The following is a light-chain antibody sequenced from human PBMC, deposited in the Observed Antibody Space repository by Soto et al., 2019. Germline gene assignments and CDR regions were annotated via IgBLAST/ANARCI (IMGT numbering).Light chain of an antibody. CDR2: DTS. J-gene: IGKJ5*01. CDR3: QQYCNWPPIT. V-gene: IGKV3-15*01. CDR1: QSVSIH. Sequence: VMSQSPGTLSVYIGERATRSCRASQSVSIHLAWYQQKPGQAPRLLIYDTSTRATGIPARFSGSGSGTEFTLTISSLQSEDFAVYYCQQYCNWPPITFAQVTRLEI.